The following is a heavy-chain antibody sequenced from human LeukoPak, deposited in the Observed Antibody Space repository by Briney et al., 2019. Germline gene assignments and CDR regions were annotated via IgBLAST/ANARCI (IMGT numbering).Heavy chain of an antibody. D-gene: IGHD2-15*01. CDR3: VRRYSFGPYGMDV. CDR2: ISDSGGST. J-gene: IGHJ6*02. CDR1: GFPFSSYA. Sequence: PGGSLRLSCSASGFPFSSYAMHWVRQAPGKGLEYVSAISDSGGSTYHADSVKRRFTISRDNSKNTLYLQMSSLRAEDTAVYFCVRRYSFGPYGMDVWGQGTTVTVPS. V-gene: IGHV3-64D*09.